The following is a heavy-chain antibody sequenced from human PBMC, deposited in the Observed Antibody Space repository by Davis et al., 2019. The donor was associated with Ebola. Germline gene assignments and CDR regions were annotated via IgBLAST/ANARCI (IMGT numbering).Heavy chain of an antibody. CDR2: IDWDDDK. V-gene: IGHV2-70*11. J-gene: IGHJ3*02. CDR3: ARIRSLYYYDSSGYDTRYDAFDI. CDR1: GFSLSTSGMC. Sequence: SGPTLVKPTQTLTLTCTFSGFSLSTSGMCVSWIRQPPGKALEWLARIDWDDDKYYSTSLKTRLTISKDTSKNQVVLTMTNMDPVDTATYYCARIRSLYYYDSSGYDTRYDAFDIWGQGTMVTVSS. D-gene: IGHD3-22*01.